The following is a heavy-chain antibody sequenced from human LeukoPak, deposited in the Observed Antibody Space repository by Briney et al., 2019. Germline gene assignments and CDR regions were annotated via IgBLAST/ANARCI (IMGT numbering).Heavy chain of an antibody. Sequence: ASVKVSCKASGGTFSSYAIRWVRQAPGQGLAWMGGIIPIFGTANYAQKFQGRVTITADESTSTAYMELSSLRSEDTAVYYCARAGQGELLPDYWGQGTLVTVSS. J-gene: IGHJ4*02. CDR2: IIPIFGTA. V-gene: IGHV1-69*13. CDR3: ARAGQGELLPDY. CDR1: GGTFSSYA. D-gene: IGHD1-26*01.